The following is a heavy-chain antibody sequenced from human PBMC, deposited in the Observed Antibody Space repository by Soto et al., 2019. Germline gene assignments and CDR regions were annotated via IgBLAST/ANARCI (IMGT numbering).Heavy chain of an antibody. V-gene: IGHV4-34*01. D-gene: IGHD5-12*01. CDR3: ARVDRKVATILVDY. CDR1: GGSFSGYY. CDR2: VNHSGST. Sequence: SXTLSLACAVYGGSFSGYYWSWIRQPPVKGLEWTGEVNHSGSTNYNPSLKSRVTISVDTSKNQFSLKLSSVTAADTAVYYCARVDRKVATILVDYWGQGTLVTVSS. J-gene: IGHJ4*02.